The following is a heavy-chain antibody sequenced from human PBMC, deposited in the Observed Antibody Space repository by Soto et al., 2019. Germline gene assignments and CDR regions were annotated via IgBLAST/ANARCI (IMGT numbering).Heavy chain of an antibody. J-gene: IGHJ3*02. Sequence: EVQLVESGGGLVKPGGSLRLSCAASGFTFSSYSMYWVRQAPGKGLEWVSSISSSSSYIYYAESVKGRFTISRDNAKNSLYLQMNSLRAEDTAVYYCARDLRSITNIWGQGTMVTVSS. D-gene: IGHD2-2*01. CDR3: ARDLRSITNI. V-gene: IGHV3-21*01. CDR1: GFTFSSYS. CDR2: ISSSSSYI.